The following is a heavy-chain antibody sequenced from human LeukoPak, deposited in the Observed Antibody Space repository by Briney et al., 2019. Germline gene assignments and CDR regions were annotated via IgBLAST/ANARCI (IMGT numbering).Heavy chain of an antibody. D-gene: IGHD3-22*01. CDR1: GGSISSVDYS. Sequence: PSQTLSLTCTVSGGSISSVDYSWSWIRQSPGKGLEWIGYIYHTGGTYYNPSLKSRVTISVDTSKNQFSLKLSSVTAADTAVYYCARADSSGYYSAGYFDYWGQGTLVTVSS. CDR3: ARADSSGYYSAGYFDY. CDR2: IYHTGGT. V-gene: IGHV4-30-2*06. J-gene: IGHJ4*02.